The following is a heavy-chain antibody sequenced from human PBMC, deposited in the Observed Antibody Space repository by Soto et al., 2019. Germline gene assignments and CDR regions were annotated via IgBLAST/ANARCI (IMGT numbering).Heavy chain of an antibody. CDR1: GFTFSSYG. V-gene: IGHV3-30*18. CDR2: ISYDGSNK. D-gene: IGHD1-20*01. CDR3: ANGIDY. J-gene: IGHJ4*02. Sequence: QVQLVESGGGVVQPGRSLRLSCAASGFTFSSYGMHWVRQAPGKGLEWVAVISYDGSNKYYADSVKGRFTISRDNSKNTLYLQMNRLRAEDTAGSYCANGIDYWGQGTMVTVSS.